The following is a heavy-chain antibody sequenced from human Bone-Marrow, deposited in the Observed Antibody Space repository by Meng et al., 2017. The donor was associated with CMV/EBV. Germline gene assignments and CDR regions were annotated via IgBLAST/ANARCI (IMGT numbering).Heavy chain of an antibody. CDR1: GFNFSRFE. D-gene: IGHD5/OR15-5a*01. J-gene: IGHJ5*02. V-gene: IGHV3-48*03. CDR3: TNSVGQWVSWFAP. CDR2: ISSRGDRT. Sequence: GESLKISCAASGFNFSRFEMNWVRQASRKGLEWVSYISSRGDRTYYADSVKGRFTVSRDNAKNSLYLQMSSLRAEDTALYYCTNSVGQWVSWFAPWGQGTQVTVSS.